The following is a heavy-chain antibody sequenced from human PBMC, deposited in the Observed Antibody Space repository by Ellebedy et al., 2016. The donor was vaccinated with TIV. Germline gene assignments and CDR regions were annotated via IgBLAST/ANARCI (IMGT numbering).Heavy chain of an antibody. CDR3: ARSMVEGGEFDY. V-gene: IGHV4-4*07. D-gene: IGHD3-16*01. CDR1: GGSISSYY. J-gene: IGHJ4*02. CDR2: FYSSGST. Sequence: MPSETLSLTCTVSGGSISSYYWNWIRQPAGKGLEWVGRFYSSGSTNYNPSLKSRVTMSVDTSKNQFSLKLSSVTAADTAVYDCARSMVEGGEFDYWGQGTLVTVSS.